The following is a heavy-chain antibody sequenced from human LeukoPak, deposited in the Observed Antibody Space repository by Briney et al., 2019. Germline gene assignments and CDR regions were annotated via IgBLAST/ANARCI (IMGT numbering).Heavy chain of an antibody. V-gene: IGHV3-21*01. CDR2: ISGSGTYI. CDR1: GFTFSAYT. CDR3: ARDPLAYCSSTSCYYYYMDV. D-gene: IGHD2-2*01. Sequence: PGGSLRLSCAASGFTFSAYTMNWVRQAPGKGLEWVSSISGSGTYIYYAESMKGRFTISRDNAKNSLYLQMNSLRAEDTALYYCARDPLAYCSSTSCYYYYMDVWGKGTTVTVSS. J-gene: IGHJ6*03.